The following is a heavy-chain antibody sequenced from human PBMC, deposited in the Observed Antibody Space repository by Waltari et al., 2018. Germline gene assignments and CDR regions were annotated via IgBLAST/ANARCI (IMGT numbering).Heavy chain of an antibody. CDR2: IYHSGST. J-gene: IGHJ4*02. CDR1: GYSISSGYY. CDR3: ARIFEDDFWSGYYGY. D-gene: IGHD3-3*01. V-gene: IGHV4-38-2*01. Sequence: QVQLQESGPGLVKPSETLSLTCAVSGYSISSGYYWGWIRQPPGKGLEWIGSIYHSGSTDYNPSLKSRVTISVDTSKNQFSLKLSSVTAADTAVYYCARIFEDDFWSGYYGYWGQGTLVTVSS.